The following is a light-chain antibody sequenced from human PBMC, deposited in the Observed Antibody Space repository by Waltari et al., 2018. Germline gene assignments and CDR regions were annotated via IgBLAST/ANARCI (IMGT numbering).Light chain of an antibody. CDR1: SSNLRNYY. CDR3: ATWDNTLRDVV. Sequence: QSVLTQPPPVSAAPGQKVTISCPGSSSNLRNYYVSWYHHLPGAAPKLLIYDNNKRPSGIPDRFSASKSGTSATLDITGLQIGDEADYYCATWDNTLRDVVFGGGTKLTVL. CDR2: DNN. V-gene: IGLV1-51*01. J-gene: IGLJ2*01.